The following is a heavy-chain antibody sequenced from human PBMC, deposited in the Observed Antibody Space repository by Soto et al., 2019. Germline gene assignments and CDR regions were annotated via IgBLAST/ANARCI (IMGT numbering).Heavy chain of an antibody. CDR3: ASPSSGYDYSDY. CDR2: IIPIVDIT. CDR1: GGTSNNYI. D-gene: IGHD5-12*01. Sequence: SVKVSCKASGGTSNNYIINWARQAPGHGLEWMGRIIPIVDITNYAQKFQGRVTITADKSTSTAYMEMSSLRSEDTAVYYCASPSSGYDYSDYWGQGTLVTVSS. V-gene: IGHV1-69*02. J-gene: IGHJ4*02.